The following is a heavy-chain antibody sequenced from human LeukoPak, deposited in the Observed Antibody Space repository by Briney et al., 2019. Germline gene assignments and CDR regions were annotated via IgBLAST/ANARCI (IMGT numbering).Heavy chain of an antibody. CDR1: GYSFSTYW. CDR3: VRHRPYFDF. Sequence: GESLKISCKGSGYSFSTYWIGWVRQMPGKGLEWMGTIYPGDSETKYSPSLQGQVTISVDKSINAAYLQWTSLKASDTAIYYCVRHRPYFDFWGQGTLVTVSS. J-gene: IGHJ4*02. V-gene: IGHV5-51*01. CDR2: IYPGDSET.